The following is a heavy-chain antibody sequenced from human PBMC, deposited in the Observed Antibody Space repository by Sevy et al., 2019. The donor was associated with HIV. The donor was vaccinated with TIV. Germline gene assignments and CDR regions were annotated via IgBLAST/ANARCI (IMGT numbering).Heavy chain of an antibody. V-gene: IGHV4-39*01. CDR2: IYYSGST. CDR1: GGSISSSSYY. J-gene: IGHJ4*02. Sequence: SETLSLTCTVSGGSISSSSYYWGWIRQPPGKGLEWIGGIYYSGSTYYHPSLKCRVTISVDTSKNQFSLKLSSVTAADTAVYYCARRAMVQGVTGWGQGTLVTVSS. D-gene: IGHD3-10*01. CDR3: ARRAMVQGVTG.